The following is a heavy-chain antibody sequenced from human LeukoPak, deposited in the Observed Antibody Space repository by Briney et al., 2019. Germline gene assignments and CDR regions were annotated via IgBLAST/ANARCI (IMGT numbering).Heavy chain of an antibody. CDR2: ISYEGSNK. Sequence: PSGGSLRLSCAASGFTFSSYAMHWVRQAPGKGLEWVAVISYEGSNKYYADSVKGRFTISRDNAKNKLYLQMNNLRAEDTAVYYCARDPMALAWFDPWGQGTLVTFSS. CDR1: GFTFSSYA. J-gene: IGHJ5*02. D-gene: IGHD3-10*01. CDR3: ARDPMALAWFDP. V-gene: IGHV3-30*04.